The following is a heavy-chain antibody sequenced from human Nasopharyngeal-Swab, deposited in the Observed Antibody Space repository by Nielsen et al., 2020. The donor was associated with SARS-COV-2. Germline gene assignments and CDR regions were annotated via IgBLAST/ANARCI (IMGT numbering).Heavy chain of an antibody. CDR2: IYSGGST. D-gene: IGHD5-18*01. J-gene: IGHJ6*02. CDR1: GFTVSSNY. Sequence: GESLKISCAASGFTVSSNYMSWVRQAPGKGLEWVSVIYSGGSTYYADSVKGRFTISRDNPKNTLYLQMNSLRAEDTAVYYCARDGYSYGYGMDVWGQGTTVTVSS. V-gene: IGHV3-53*01. CDR3: ARDGYSYGYGMDV.